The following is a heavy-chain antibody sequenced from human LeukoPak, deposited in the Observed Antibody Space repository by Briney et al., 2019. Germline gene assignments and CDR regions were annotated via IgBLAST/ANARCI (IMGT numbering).Heavy chain of an antibody. CDR1: GFTFSNYA. D-gene: IGHD2-15*01. CDR2: INHSGST. CDR3: AREGYCSGGSCFRNGFGY. J-gene: IGHJ4*02. V-gene: IGHV4-34*01. Sequence: GSLRLSCAASGFTFSNYAMSWVRQAPGKGLEWIGEINHSGSTNYNPSLKSQVTISVDTSKNQFSLKLSSVTAADTAVYYCAREGYCSGGSCFRNGFGYWGQGTLVTVSS.